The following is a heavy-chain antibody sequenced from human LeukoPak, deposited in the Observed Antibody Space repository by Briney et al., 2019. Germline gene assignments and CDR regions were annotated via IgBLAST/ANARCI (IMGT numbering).Heavy chain of an antibody. J-gene: IGHJ4*02. CDR1: GGTFSSYA. Sequence: SVKVSCKASGGTFSSYAISWVRQGPGQGLGWMGGSIPIFGTANYAQKFQGRVTITADESTSTAYMELSSLRSEDTAVYYCARGLRRDGYNPLYYFDYWGQGTLVTVSS. CDR3: ARGLRRDGYNPLYYFDY. D-gene: IGHD5-24*01. CDR2: SIPIFGTA. V-gene: IGHV1-69*01.